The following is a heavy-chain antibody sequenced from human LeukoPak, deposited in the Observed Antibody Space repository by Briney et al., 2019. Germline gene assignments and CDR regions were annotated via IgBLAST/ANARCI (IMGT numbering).Heavy chain of an antibody. V-gene: IGHV4-4*07. CDR2: AKARGKT. D-gene: IGHD2-2*02. CDR3: VSEARDSRSSICFTRTPPYYYYYIAV. CDR1: GASITGNY. J-gene: IGHJ6*03. Sequence: SETRSLTSTVSGASITGNYCWSWIRQSAGRGLEWIGRAKARGKTNYNPSLKSLVTLSADASDNQISLKLASVTAAATALYYCVSEARDSRSSICFTRTPPYYYYYIAVWGKGTTVTVSS.